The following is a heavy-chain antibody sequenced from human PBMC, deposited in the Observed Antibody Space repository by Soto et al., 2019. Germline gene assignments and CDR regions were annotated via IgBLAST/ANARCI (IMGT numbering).Heavy chain of an antibody. CDR2: ISGSGGST. CDR3: AKDPIHYDFLSGDPPEYYHYGMDV. J-gene: IGHJ6*02. CDR1: GFTFSSYA. V-gene: IGHV3-23*01. Sequence: GGSLRRSCAASGFTFSSYAMSWVRQAPGKGLEWVSAISGSGGSTYYADSVKGRFTISRDNSKITLYLQMNSLRAEDTAVYYCAKDPIHYDFLSGDPPEYYHYGMDVCRQGTTITVAS. D-gene: IGHD3-3*01.